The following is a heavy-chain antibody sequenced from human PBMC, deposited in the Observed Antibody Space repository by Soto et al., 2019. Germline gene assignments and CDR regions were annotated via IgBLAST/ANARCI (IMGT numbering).Heavy chain of an antibody. CDR1: GFTFRNQW. Sequence: EVQLEESGGGSVQLGESLRVSCVASGFTFRNQWMHWVRQVPGKGLVWVCRINGDGTRASYADFVKGRFTISRDNAQNRLFLQLNSLRVDDTGFYHGARGGAGGRGDAIDIWGPGTTVAVSS. V-gene: IGHV3-74*01. D-gene: IGHD3-16*01. CDR3: ARGGAGGRGDAIDI. CDR2: INGDGTRA. J-gene: IGHJ3*02.